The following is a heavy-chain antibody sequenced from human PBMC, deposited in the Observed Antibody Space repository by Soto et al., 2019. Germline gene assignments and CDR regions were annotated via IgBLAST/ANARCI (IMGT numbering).Heavy chain of an antibody. CDR1: GYTFTGYY. CDR3: ARNLGIAAAGLGYYGMDV. J-gene: IGHJ6*02. D-gene: IGHD6-13*01. V-gene: IGHV1-2*04. CDR2: INPNSGGT. Sequence: QVQLVQSGAEVKKPGASVKVSCKASGYTFTGYYMHWVRQAPGQGLEWMGWINPNSGGTNYAQKFQGWVTMTRDTSISTAYMELSRLRSDDTAVYYCARNLGIAAAGLGYYGMDVWVQGTTVTVSS.